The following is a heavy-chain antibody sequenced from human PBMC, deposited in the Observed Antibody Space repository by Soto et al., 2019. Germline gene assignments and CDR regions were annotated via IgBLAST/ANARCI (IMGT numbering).Heavy chain of an antibody. Sequence: GASVKVSCKASDYTFKSYGISWVRQAPGQGLEWMGWISGYKGNTHYAQNFQGRVTMTTDTSTSTAYMELRSLRSDDTAVYYCARDQREGIAVAQRRCVDDWGQGTLVTVSS. V-gene: IGHV1-18*01. D-gene: IGHD6-19*01. CDR3: ARDQREGIAVAQRRCVDD. CDR1: DYTFKSYG. CDR2: ISGYKGNT. J-gene: IGHJ4*02.